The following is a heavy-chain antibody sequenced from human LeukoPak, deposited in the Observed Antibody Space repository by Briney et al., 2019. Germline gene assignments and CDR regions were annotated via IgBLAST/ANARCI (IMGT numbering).Heavy chain of an antibody. Sequence: GGSLRLSCAASGFTFSSYAMHWVRQAPGKGLEWVAVISYDGSNKYYADSVKGRFTISRDNSKNTLYLQMNSLRAEDTAVYYCARAITMIVVAMGYWGHGTLVTVSS. D-gene: IGHD3-22*01. CDR1: GFTFSSYA. CDR2: ISYDGSNK. CDR3: ARAITMIVVAMGY. V-gene: IGHV3-30-3*01. J-gene: IGHJ4*01.